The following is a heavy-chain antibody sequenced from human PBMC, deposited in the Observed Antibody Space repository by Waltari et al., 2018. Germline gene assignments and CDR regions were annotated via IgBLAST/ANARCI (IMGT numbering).Heavy chain of an antibody. CDR1: GGSITSSSYY. V-gene: IGHV4-39*01. CDR2: IYYSGST. Sequence: QLQLQESGPGLVKPSETLSLTCTVSGGSITSSSYYWGWIRQPPGKGLEWIGSIYYSGSTDYNPSLKSRLTISVDTSKNQFSLKVSSVTAADTAVYYCARPRLGYSGGYYFDYWGQGTLVTVSS. D-gene: IGHD1-26*01. J-gene: IGHJ4*02. CDR3: ARPRLGYSGGYYFDY.